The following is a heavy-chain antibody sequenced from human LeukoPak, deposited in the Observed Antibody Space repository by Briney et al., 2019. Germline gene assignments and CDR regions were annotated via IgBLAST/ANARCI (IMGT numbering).Heavy chain of an antibody. J-gene: IGHJ3*02. V-gene: IGHV1-8*01. CDR1: GYTFTSYD. Sequence: ASVKVSCKASGYTFTSYDINWARQATGQGLEWMGWMNPNSGNTGYAQKFQGRVTMTRNTSISTAYMELSSLRSEDTAVYYCAREGVVPAAMHAFDIWGQGTMVTVSS. D-gene: IGHD2-2*01. CDR2: MNPNSGNT. CDR3: AREGVVPAAMHAFDI.